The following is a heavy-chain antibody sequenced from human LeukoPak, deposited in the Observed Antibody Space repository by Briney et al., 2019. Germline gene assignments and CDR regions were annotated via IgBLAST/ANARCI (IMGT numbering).Heavy chain of an antibody. J-gene: IGHJ4*02. V-gene: IGHV3-33*01. Sequence: TGGSLRLSCAASGFTFSSYGMHWVRQAPGKGLEWVAVIWYDGSNKYYADSVKGRFTISRDNSKNTLYLQMNSLRAEDTAVYYCARSDREKAGLFDYWGQGTLVTVSS. CDR1: GFTFSSYG. CDR2: IWYDGSNK. D-gene: IGHD1-26*01. CDR3: ARSDREKAGLFDY.